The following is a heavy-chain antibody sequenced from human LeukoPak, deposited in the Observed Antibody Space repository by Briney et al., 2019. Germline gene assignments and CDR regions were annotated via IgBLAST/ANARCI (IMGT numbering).Heavy chain of an antibody. Sequence: ASVKVSCKASGGTFSSYAISWVRQAPGQGLEWMGGIIPIFGTANYAQKFQGRVTITTDESTSTAYMELSSLRSEDTAVYYCARGFTYYYDSSGYYWSWFDPWGQGTLVTVSS. CDR2: IIPIFGTA. CDR1: GGTFSSYA. CDR3: ARGFTYYYDSSGYYWSWFDP. V-gene: IGHV1-69*05. J-gene: IGHJ5*02. D-gene: IGHD3-22*01.